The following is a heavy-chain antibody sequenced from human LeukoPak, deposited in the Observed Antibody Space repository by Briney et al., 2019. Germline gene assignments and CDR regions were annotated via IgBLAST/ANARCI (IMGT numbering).Heavy chain of an antibody. D-gene: IGHD4/OR15-4a*01. V-gene: IGHV3-73*01. Sequence: GGSLKLSCAASGFTLSDSAMHWVRQASGKGLEWVDRIRSKTNSFATEYAASVKGRFTISRDDVKNTVYLQLNSMKTEATATSFCARHKDPDYGDRKLFDYWGLGTLVTVSS. CDR3: ARHKDPDYGDRKLFDY. CDR1: GFTLSDSA. CDR2: IRSKTNSFAT. J-gene: IGHJ4*02.